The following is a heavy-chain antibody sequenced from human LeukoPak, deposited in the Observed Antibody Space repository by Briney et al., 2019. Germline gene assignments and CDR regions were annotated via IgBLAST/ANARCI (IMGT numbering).Heavy chain of an antibody. CDR1: GFTFSSYG. CDR2: ISYDGSNK. Sequence: WGSLRLSCAASGFTFSSYGMHWVRQAPGKGLEWVAVISYDGSNKYYADSVKGRFTISRDNSKNTLYLQMNSLRAEDTAVYYCAKESPKYYFDYWGQGTLVTVSS. J-gene: IGHJ4*02. V-gene: IGHV3-30*18. CDR3: AKESPKYYFDY.